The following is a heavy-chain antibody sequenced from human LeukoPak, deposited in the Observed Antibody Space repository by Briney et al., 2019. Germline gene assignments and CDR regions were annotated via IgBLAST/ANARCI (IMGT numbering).Heavy chain of an antibody. J-gene: IGHJ3*02. D-gene: IGHD6-19*01. CDR2: FDPEDDET. V-gene: IGHV1-24*01. Sequence: ASVKVSCTVSGYTLTELSMHWVRQAPGKGLEWMGGFDPEDDETIYAQKFQGRVTMTEDTSTDTAYMELSSLRSEDTAVYYCATDADGPTGYSSGWWQIWGQGTMVTVSS. CDR1: GYTLTELS. CDR3: ATDADGPTGYSSGWWQI.